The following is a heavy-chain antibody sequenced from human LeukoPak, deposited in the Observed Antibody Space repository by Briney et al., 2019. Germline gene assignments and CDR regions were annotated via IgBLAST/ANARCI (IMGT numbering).Heavy chain of an antibody. D-gene: IGHD1-26*01. J-gene: IGHJ4*02. CDR3: ARGPEQGGSSTIPDY. Sequence: GASVKVSCKASGYTFTGYYMHWVRQAPGQGLEWMGWINPNSGGTNYAQKFQGRVTMTRDTSISTAYMELSRLRSDDTAVYYCARGPEQGGSSTIPDYWGQGTLITVSS. V-gene: IGHV1-2*02. CDR2: INPNSGGT. CDR1: GYTFTGYY.